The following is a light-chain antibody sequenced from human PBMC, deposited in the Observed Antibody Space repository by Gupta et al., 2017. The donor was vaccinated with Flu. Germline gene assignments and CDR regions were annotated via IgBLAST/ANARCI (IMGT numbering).Light chain of an antibody. J-gene: IGKJ5*01. CDR3: LQLNSLPIT. Sequence: PSSLSASVGDRVTITCRASRGMSTYLAWYQQKPGKAPKLLIYTASTLQSGVPSRFSGSGSGTEFTLTISSLQPEDFATYYCLQLNSLPITFGQGTRLEIK. CDR2: TAS. CDR1: RGMSTY. V-gene: IGKV1-9*01.